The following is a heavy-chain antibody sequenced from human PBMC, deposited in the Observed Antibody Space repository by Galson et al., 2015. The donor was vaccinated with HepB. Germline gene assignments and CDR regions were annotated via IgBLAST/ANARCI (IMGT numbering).Heavy chain of an antibody. J-gene: IGHJ4*02. V-gene: IGHV3-48*01. CDR1: GFTFSSYS. CDR2: ISSSSSTI. D-gene: IGHD6-13*01. Sequence: SLRLSCAASGFTFSSYSMNWVRQAPGKGLEWVSYISSSSSTIYYADSVKGRFTFSRDNAKNSLYLQMNSLRAEDTAVYYCARDQRAGTHYYFDYWGQGTLVTVSS. CDR3: ARDQRAGTHYYFDY.